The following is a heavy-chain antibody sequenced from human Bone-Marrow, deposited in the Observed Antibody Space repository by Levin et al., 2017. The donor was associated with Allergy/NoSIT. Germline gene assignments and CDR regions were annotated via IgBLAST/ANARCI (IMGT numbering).Heavy chain of an antibody. D-gene: IGHD2-15*01. CDR3: AKDSPVWKWDIIVVVAAWLPPSLNCFDP. CDR2: ISYDGSNK. Sequence: GGSLRLSCAASGFTFSSYGMHWVRQAPGKGLEWVAVISYDGSNKYYADSVKGRFTISRDNSKNTLYLQMNSLRAEDTAVYYCAKDSPVWKWDIIVVVAAWLPPSLNCFDPWGQGTPVTVSS. CDR1: GFTFSSYG. J-gene: IGHJ5*02. V-gene: IGHV3-30*18.